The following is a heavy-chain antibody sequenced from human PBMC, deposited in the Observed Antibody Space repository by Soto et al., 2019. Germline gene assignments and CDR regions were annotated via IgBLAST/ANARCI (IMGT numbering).Heavy chain of an antibody. J-gene: IGHJ6*02. V-gene: IGHV3-74*03. CDR2: TNTDGTAT. Sequence: VGSLRLSCAASGFTFSAYWMHWVRQAPGKGLVWVSRTNTDGTATTYADSVEGRFTISRDNAKNMLYLQMNSLRAEDTAVYYCTRGHYYGMDVWGQGTTVTVSS. CDR1: GFTFSAYW. CDR3: TRGHYYGMDV.